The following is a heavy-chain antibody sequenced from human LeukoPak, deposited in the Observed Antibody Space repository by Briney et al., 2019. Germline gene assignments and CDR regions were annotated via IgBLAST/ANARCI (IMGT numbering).Heavy chain of an antibody. D-gene: IGHD5-18*01. J-gene: IGHJ4*02. V-gene: IGHV3-64*01. Sequence: GGSLRLSCAASGFTFSSYAMHWVRQAPGKGLEYVSAISSNGGSTYYANSVKGRFTISRDNSKNTLYLQMGSLRAEDMAVYYCAREGYSYGYGIDYWGQGTLVTVSS. CDR2: ISSNGGST. CDR1: GFTFSSYA. CDR3: AREGYSYGYGIDY.